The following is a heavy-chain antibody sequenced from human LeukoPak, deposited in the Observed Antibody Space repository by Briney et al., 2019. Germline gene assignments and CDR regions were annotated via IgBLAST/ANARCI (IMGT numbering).Heavy chain of an antibody. V-gene: IGHV3-30*03. CDR1: GFSFSSSG. Sequence: GGSLRLSCAASGFSFSSSGMHWVRQAPGKGLEWVAVISYDGSNKYYADSVKGRFTISRDNSKNTLYLQMNSLRAEDTAVYYCARVRYYYYYMDVWGKGTTVIISS. CDR3: ARVRYYYYYMDV. J-gene: IGHJ6*03. CDR2: ISYDGSNK.